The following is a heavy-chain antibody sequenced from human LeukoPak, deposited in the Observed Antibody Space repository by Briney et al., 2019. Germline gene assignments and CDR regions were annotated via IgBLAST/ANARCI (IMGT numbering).Heavy chain of an antibody. CDR1: GGSFSGYY. CDR3: ARFVWGSSLFDH. V-gene: IGHV4-34*01. CDR2: INHSGST. D-gene: IGHD3-16*01. J-gene: IGHJ4*02. Sequence: SETLSLTCAVYGGSFSGYYWSWIRQPPGRGLEWIGEINHSGSTNYNPSLKSRLTISIDTSKNQFSLKLRSVTAVDTAVYYCARFVWGSSLFDHWGQGTLVTVSS.